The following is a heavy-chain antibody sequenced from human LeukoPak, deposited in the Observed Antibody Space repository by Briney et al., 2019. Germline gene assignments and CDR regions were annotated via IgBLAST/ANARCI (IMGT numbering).Heavy chain of an antibody. CDR1: GFTFSSYA. D-gene: IGHD6-13*01. J-gene: IGHJ3*02. CDR3: AKAGEIIAAAGTDAFDI. V-gene: IGHV3-23*01. CDR2: ISGSGGST. Sequence: GGSLRLSCAASGFTFSSYAMSWVRQAPGKGLEWVSAISGSGGSTYYADSVKGRLTISRDNSKNTLYLQMNSLRAEDTAVYYCAKAGEIIAAAGTDAFDIWGQGTMVTVSS.